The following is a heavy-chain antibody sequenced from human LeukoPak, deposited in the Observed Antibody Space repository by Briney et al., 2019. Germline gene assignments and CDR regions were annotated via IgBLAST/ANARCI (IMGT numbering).Heavy chain of an antibody. J-gene: IGHJ3*02. V-gene: IGHV4-34*01. Sequence: SETLSLTCAVHGGSFSGYYGSWIRQPPGQGLEWIGEVNHSGTARYNPSLESRVTISVDTSKSQSSLNVYFVTAADTAVYYCASLNPFSGRRNAFDIWGQGAMVTVSS. D-gene: IGHD1-26*01. CDR1: GGSFSGYY. CDR2: VNHSGTA. CDR3: ASLNPFSGRRNAFDI.